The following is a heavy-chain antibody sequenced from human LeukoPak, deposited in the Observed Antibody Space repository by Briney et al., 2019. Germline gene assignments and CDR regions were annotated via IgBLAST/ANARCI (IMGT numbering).Heavy chain of an antibody. J-gene: IGHJ5*02. V-gene: IGHV4-39*02. D-gene: IGHD2-2*01. Sequence: SETLSLTCTVSGGPISSSSYYWGWIRQPPGKGLEWIGSIYYSGSTYYNPSLKSRVTISVDTSKNQFSLKLSSVTAADTAVYYCARDLARIVVPAAIPNWFDPWGQGTLVTVSS. CDR1: GGPISSSSYY. CDR3: ARDLARIVVPAAIPNWFDP. CDR2: IYYSGST.